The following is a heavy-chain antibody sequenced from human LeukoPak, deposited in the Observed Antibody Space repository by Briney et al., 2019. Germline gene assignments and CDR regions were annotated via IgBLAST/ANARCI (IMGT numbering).Heavy chain of an antibody. V-gene: IGHV4-34*01. CDR2: INHSGST. CDR3: ARHEHNPQFDP. CDR1: GGSFSGYY. J-gene: IGHJ5*02. D-gene: IGHD1-14*01. Sequence: PSETLSLTCAVYGGSFSGYYWSWIRHPPGKGLEWIGEINHSGSTNYNPSLKSRVTISVDTSKNQFFLRLSSVTAADTAVYFCARHEHNPQFDPWGQGTLVTVSS.